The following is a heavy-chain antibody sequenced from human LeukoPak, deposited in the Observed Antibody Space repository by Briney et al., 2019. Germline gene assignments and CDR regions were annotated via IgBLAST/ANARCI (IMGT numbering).Heavy chain of an antibody. D-gene: IGHD2-8*01. CDR3: ARVSTNDRRNAFDI. CDR1: GFSFSYYS. V-gene: IGHV3-48*01. J-gene: IGHJ3*02. CDR2: ISSSSSTI. Sequence: GGSLRLSCAASGFSFSYYSMNWVRHAPGKGLEAVSYISSSSSTIYYADSVKGSFTISRDNSKKTLYLQMGSLRADDMAVYYCARVSTNDRRNAFDIWGQGTMVTVSS.